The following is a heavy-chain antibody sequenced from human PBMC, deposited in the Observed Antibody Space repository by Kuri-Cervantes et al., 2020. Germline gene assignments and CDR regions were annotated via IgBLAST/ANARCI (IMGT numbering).Heavy chain of an antibody. V-gene: IGHV3-7*01. J-gene: IGHJ3*02. D-gene: IGHD6-19*01. Sequence: GGSLRLSCAASGFTFSSYWMSWVRQAPGKGLEWVANIKQDGSEKYYVDSVKGRFTISRDNSKNTLYLQMNSLRAEDTAVYYCARDSFRGRIAVAGRADAFDIWGLGTMVTVSS. CDR1: GFTFSSYW. CDR3: ARDSFRGRIAVAGRADAFDI. CDR2: IKQDGSEK.